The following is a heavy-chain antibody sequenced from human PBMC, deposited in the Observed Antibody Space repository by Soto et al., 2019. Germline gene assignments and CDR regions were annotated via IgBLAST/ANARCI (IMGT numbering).Heavy chain of an antibody. J-gene: IGHJ6*02. V-gene: IGHV1-69*01. CDR2: FIPMFNRP. D-gene: IGHD1-26*01. CDR1: GGTFSSYA. Sequence: QVQLVQSGAEVKKPGSSVKVSCKASGGTFSSYAISWVRQAPGQGLEWMGGFIPMFNRPHSARKFQGRVTITADESTSTAHMDLTSLRSEDTAVYYCARGQFHHVGNYFYASDVWGQGTTVTVSS. CDR3: ARGQFHHVGNYFYASDV.